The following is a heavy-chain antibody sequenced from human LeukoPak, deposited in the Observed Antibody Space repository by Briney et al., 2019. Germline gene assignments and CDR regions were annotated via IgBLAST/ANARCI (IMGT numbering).Heavy chain of an antibody. J-gene: IGHJ4*01. Sequence: SETLSLTCTVSGGSISSYYWSWIRQPAGKGLEWIGRIYTSGSTNYNPSLKSRVTISVDTSKNQFSLKLSSVTAADTAVYYCARGSCGGGDCRLDYWGQGTLVTVSS. V-gene: IGHV4-4*07. CDR2: IYTSGST. CDR1: GGSISSYY. D-gene: IGHD2-21*02. CDR3: ARGSCGGGDCRLDY.